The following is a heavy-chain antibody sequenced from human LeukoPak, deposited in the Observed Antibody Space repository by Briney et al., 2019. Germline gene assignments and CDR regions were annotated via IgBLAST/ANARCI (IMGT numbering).Heavy chain of an antibody. J-gene: IGHJ4*02. V-gene: IGHV3-11*06. D-gene: IGHD3-16*02. CDR2: ISSSSSYT. Sequence: GGSLRLSCAASGFTFSDYYMSWIRQAPGKGLEWVSYISSSSSYTNYADSVKGRFTISRDNAKNSLYLQMNSLRAEDTAVYYCARSYDYVWGNYRYDFDYWGQGTLVTVSS. CDR1: GFTFSDYY. CDR3: ARSYDYVWGNYRYDFDY.